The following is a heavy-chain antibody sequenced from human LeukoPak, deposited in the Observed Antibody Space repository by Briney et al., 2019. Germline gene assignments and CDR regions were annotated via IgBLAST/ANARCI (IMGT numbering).Heavy chain of an antibody. V-gene: IGHV3-21*01. CDR1: GFTFSSYS. J-gene: IGHJ4*02. CDR3: AKQHGYYDSSGTTLDY. CDR2: ISSSSSYI. Sequence: GGSLRLSCAASGFTFSSYSMNWVRQAPGKGLEWVSSISSSSSYIYYADSVKGRFTISRDNAKNSLYLQMNSLRAEDTAVYYCAKQHGYYDSSGTTLDYWGQGTLVTVSS. D-gene: IGHD3-22*01.